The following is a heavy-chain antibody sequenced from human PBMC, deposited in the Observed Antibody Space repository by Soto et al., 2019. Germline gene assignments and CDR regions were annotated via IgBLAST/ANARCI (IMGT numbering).Heavy chain of an antibody. J-gene: IGHJ5*02. V-gene: IGHV3-30-3*01. CDR1: GFTFSSYA. D-gene: IGHD6-13*01. Sequence: GGSLRLSCAASGFTFSSYAMHWGRQAPGKGLEGVAVISYDGSNKYYADAVKGRFTISRDNSKNTLYLQMNSLRAEDTAVYYCAASIAAAGTWWFDPWGQGTLVTVSS. CDR2: ISYDGSNK. CDR3: AASIAAAGTWWFDP.